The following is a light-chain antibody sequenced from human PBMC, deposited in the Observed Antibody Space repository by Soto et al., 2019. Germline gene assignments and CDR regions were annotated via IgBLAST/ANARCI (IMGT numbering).Light chain of an antibody. V-gene: IGLV2-14*01. CDR2: DVS. J-gene: IGLJ1*01. CDR1: SSDVGGYNY. CDR3: CSYTTISTYV. Sequence: QSALTQPASVSGSPGQSITISCTGTSSDVGGYNYVSWYQHHPGKAPRLMIYDVSNRPSGVSDRFFGSKSGNTASLTISGLLAEDEADYYCCSYTTISTYVFGTGTKLTVL.